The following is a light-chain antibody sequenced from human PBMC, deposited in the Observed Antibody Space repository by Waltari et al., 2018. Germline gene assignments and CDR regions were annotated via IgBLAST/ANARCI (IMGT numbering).Light chain of an antibody. V-gene: IGKV3-15*01. Sequence: EIVMTQSPGTLSVSPGERATLSCRASQSVSSNLAWYQQKPGQAPRLLIHDASTRATGVPARFSGSGSGTECTLTISSLQSEDFAVYYCQQYNDWPPGYTFGQGTKLEI. CDR1: QSVSSN. CDR3: QQYNDWPPGYT. J-gene: IGKJ2*01. CDR2: DAS.